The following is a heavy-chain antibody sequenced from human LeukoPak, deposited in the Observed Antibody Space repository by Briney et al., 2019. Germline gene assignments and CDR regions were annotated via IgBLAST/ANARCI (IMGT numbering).Heavy chain of an antibody. V-gene: IGHV3-73*01. CDR3: TSSGRYFYYYYGMDV. CDR2: IRSNANSSAS. D-gene: IGHD1-26*01. J-gene: IGHJ6*01. CDR1: GFTFSGSA. Sequence: GGSLRLSCAASGFTFSGSAMHWVRQAPGKGLEWVGRIRSNANSSASAYAASGKGTFTISRYDSKNTSYLQMNSLKTEDTAVYYCTSSGRYFYYYYGMDVSGEGNTVTVSS.